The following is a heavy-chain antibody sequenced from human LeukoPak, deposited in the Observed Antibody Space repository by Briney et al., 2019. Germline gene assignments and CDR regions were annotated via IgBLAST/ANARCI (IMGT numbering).Heavy chain of an antibody. CDR1: GFTFDDYA. Sequence: PGRSLRLSCAASGFTFDDYAMNWVRQAPGKGLEWVSGIYGSGEGQTFYADSVRGRFTISRDDSRNLVFLHMDSLRVEDTALYYCAKDVKSDGVWDIDHWGQGTLVTVSS. V-gene: IGHV3-23*01. J-gene: IGHJ4*02. CDR3: AKDVKSDGVWDIDH. CDR2: IYGSGEGQT. D-gene: IGHD4-17*01.